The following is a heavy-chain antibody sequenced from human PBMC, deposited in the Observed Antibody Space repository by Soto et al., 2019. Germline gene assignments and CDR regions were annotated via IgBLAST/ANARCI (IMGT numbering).Heavy chain of an antibody. J-gene: IGHJ6*02. CDR1: GGTFNTYA. Sequence: SVKVSCKASGGTFNTYAFSWVRQAPGQGLEWVGDIMPLFNTENHAQKFQGRVTITADESTSTVYMELSSLRSDDTAIYYCASGKPATFGGIPVYCFYGIDIWDPGTTVTVSS. CDR3: ASGKPATFGGIPVYCFYGIDI. V-gene: IGHV1-69*13. D-gene: IGHD3-16*01. CDR2: IMPLFNTE.